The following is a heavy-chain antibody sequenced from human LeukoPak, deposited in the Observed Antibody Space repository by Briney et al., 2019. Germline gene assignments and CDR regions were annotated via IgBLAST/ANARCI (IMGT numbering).Heavy chain of an antibody. D-gene: IGHD5-18*01. CDR3: ARDQGRIQLWFQNPIYGSNEHYYYGMDV. Sequence: GASVKVSCKASGYTFTGYYMHWVRQAPGQGLEWMGWVNPNSGGTNYAQKFQGRVTMTRDTSISTAYMELSRLRSDDTAVYYCARDQGRIQLWFQNPIYGSNEHYYYGMDVWGQGTTVTVSS. CDR1: GYTFTGYY. CDR2: VNPNSGGT. J-gene: IGHJ6*02. V-gene: IGHV1-2*02.